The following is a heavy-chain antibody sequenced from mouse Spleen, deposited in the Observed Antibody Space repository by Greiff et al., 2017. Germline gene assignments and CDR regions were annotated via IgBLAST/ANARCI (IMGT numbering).Heavy chain of an antibody. CDR3: ARGPYYRYLYFDY. V-gene: IGHV1S132*01. CDR1: GYTFTSYW. J-gene: IGHJ2*01. D-gene: IGHD2-14*01. CDR2: IFPGTGTT. Sequence: LQESGAELVKPGASVKLSCKTSGYTFTSYWIQWVKQRPGQGLGWIGEIFPGTGTTYYNEKFKGKATLTIDTSSSTAYMQLSSLTSEDSAVYFCARGPYYRYLYFDYWGQGTTLTVSS.